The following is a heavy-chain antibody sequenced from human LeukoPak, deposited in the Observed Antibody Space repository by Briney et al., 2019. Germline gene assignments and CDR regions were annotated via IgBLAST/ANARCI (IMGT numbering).Heavy chain of an antibody. J-gene: IGHJ4*02. D-gene: IGHD2-21*02. CDR2: TYTGGGT. Sequence: GGSLRLSCAASGFSISHYYMTWVRQTPGKGLDWVSVTYTGGGTNYGDSVKGRFTISRDNSKNTLYLQMNSLRADDTAIYYCARGQAYCGADCYSDWGQGTLVTVSS. CDR1: GFSISHYY. V-gene: IGHV3-66*01. CDR3: ARGQAYCGADCYSD.